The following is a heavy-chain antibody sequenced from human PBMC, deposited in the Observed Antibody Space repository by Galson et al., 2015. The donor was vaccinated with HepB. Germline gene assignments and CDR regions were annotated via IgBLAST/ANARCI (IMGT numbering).Heavy chain of an antibody. V-gene: IGHV3-21*01. J-gene: IGHJ6*02. D-gene: IGHD6-13*01. CDR3: ARERAGGGSSWYYPLGYYYGMDV. CDR2: ISSSSSYI. CDR1: GFTFSSYS. Sequence: SLRLSCAASGFTFSSYSMNWVRQAPGKGLEWVSSISSSSSYIYYADSVKGRFTISRDNAKSSLYLQMNSLRAEDTAVYYCARERAGGGSSWYYPLGYYYGMDVWGQGTTVTVSS.